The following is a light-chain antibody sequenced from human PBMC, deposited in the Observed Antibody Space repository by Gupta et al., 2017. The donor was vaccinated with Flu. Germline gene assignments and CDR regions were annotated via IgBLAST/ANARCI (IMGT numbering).Light chain of an antibody. V-gene: IGKV1-33*01. CDR2: DAS. J-gene: IGKJ2*03. CDR1: YDITHY. Sequence: IEMTQSPSSLSASVGDRVTITCQATYDITHYLGWFQQKPGNAPKLLIYDASTVERGVPSRFSGSGSGTDFTFTITGLQPEDFATYYCQQYYDFPHSFGQGTKLDIK. CDR3: QQYYDFPHS.